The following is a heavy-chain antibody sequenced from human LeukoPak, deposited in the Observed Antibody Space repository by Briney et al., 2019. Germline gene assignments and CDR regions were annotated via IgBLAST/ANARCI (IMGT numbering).Heavy chain of an antibody. D-gene: IGHD5-18*01. V-gene: IGHV1-69*01. J-gene: IGHJ3*02. CDR3: ARSFGSAMADDAFDI. CDR2: IIPIFGTA. Sequence: SVKVSCKASGGTFSSYAISWVRQAPGQGLEWMGGIIPIFGTANYAQKFQGRATITADESTSTAYMELSSLRSEDTAVYYCARSFGSAMADDAFDIWGQGTMVTVSS. CDR1: GGTFSSYA.